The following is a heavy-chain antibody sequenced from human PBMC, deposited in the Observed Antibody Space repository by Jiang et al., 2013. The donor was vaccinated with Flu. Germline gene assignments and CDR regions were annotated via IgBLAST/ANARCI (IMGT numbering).Heavy chain of an antibody. V-gene: IGHV4-39*01. D-gene: IGHD4-17*01. CDR3: ARLADDYGWFDP. Sequence: GSGLVKPSETLSLTCTVSGGSISSSSYYWGWIRQPPGKGLEWIGSIYYSGSTYYNPSLKSRVTISVDTSKNQFSLKLSSVTAADTAVYYCARLADDYGWFDPWGQGTLVTVSS. CDR2: IYYSGST. J-gene: IGHJ5*02. CDR1: GGSISSSSYY.